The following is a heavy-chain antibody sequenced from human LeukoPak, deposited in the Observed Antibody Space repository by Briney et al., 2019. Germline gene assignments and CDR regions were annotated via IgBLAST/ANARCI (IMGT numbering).Heavy chain of an antibody. Sequence: PSETLSLTCTVSGGSISSGDYYWSWIRHPPGKGLEWIGYIYYSGSTYYNPSLKSRVTISVDTSKNQFSLKLSSVTAADTAVYYCARGVVVVPAVYYYGMDVWGQGTTVTVSS. CDR2: IYYSGST. D-gene: IGHD2-2*01. J-gene: IGHJ6*02. CDR3: ARGVVVVPAVYYYGMDV. V-gene: IGHV4-30-4*01. CDR1: GGSISSGDYY.